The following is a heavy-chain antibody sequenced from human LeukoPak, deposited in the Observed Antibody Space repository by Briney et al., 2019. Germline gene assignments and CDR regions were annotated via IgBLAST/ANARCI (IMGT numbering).Heavy chain of an antibody. J-gene: IGHJ6*02. V-gene: IGHV4-39*01. CDR1: GGSISSSSYY. CDR2: IYYSGST. CDR3: ARLGLGYCSSTSCYANRDSGMDV. D-gene: IGHD2-2*01. Sequence: SETLSLTCTVSGGSISSSSYYWGWIRQPPGKGLEWIVSIYYSGSTYYNPSLKSRVTISVDTSKNQFSLKLSSVTAADTAVYYCARLGLGYCSSTSCYANRDSGMDVWGQGTTVTVSS.